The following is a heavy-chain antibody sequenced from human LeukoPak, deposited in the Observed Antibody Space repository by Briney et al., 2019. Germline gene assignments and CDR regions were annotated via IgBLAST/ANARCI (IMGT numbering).Heavy chain of an antibody. CDR2: INHSGST. J-gene: IGHJ6*04. D-gene: IGHD2-2*01. CDR3: ARCCSSTSCFSWYYGMDV. Sequence: PSETLSLTCAVYGGSFSGYYWSWIRQPPGKGLEWIGEINHSGSTNYNPSLKSRVTISVDTSKNQFSLKLSSVTAADTAVYYCARCCSSTSCFSWYYGMDVWGKGTTVTVSS. V-gene: IGHV4-34*01. CDR1: GGSFSGYY.